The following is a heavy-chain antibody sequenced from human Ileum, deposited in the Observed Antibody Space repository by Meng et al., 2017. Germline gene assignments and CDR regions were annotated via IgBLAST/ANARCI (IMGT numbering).Heavy chain of an antibody. J-gene: IGHJ5*02. Sequence: QVQLQESGPGLVKPSQTLSLTCTVSGGSISSGDYYWSWIRQPPGKGLEWIGYIYYSGSTYYNPSLKSRVTISVDTSKNQFSLKLSSVTAADTAVYYCARENTIFGVVWGSWLDPWGQGTLVTVSS. CDR2: IYYSGST. D-gene: IGHD3-3*01. V-gene: IGHV4-30-4*01. CDR3: ARENTIFGVVWGSWLDP. CDR1: GGSISSGDYY.